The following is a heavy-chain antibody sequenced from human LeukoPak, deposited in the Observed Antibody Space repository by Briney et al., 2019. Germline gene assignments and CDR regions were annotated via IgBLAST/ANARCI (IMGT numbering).Heavy chain of an antibody. CDR1: GGSISSYY. Sequence: SETLSLTCTVSGGSISSYYWSWIRQPAGKGLEWIGRICTSGSTNYNPSLKSRVTMSVDTSKNQFSLKLSSVTAADTAVYYCARVRSGAYCGGDCAVDAFDIWGQGTMVTVSS. V-gene: IGHV4-4*07. D-gene: IGHD2-21*02. CDR2: ICTSGST. J-gene: IGHJ3*02. CDR3: ARVRSGAYCGGDCAVDAFDI.